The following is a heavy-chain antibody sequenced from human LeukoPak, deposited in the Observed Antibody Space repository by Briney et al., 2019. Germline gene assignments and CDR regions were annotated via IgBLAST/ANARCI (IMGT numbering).Heavy chain of an antibody. Sequence: PSETLSLTCTVSGGSISSGNCYWSWIRQHPGKGLEWIGYIFYSGNTYYNPSLKSRVTISVDTSKNQFSLKLTSVTAADTAVYYCARVQRPSLYYYYMDVWGKGTTVTVSS. J-gene: IGHJ6*03. CDR2: IFYSGNT. D-gene: IGHD6-25*01. V-gene: IGHV4-31*03. CDR3: ARVQRPSLYYYYMDV. CDR1: GGSISSGNCY.